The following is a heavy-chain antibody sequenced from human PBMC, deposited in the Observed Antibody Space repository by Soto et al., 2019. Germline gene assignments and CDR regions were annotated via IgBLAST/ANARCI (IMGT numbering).Heavy chain of an antibody. J-gene: IGHJ5*02. CDR3: ARDIIAAAGINNWFDP. CDR1: GGSISSGGYY. V-gene: IGHV4-31*03. Sequence: QVQLQESGPGLVKPSQTVSLTCTVSGGSISSGGYYWSWIRQHPGKGLEWIGYIYYSGSTYYNPSLKSRVTISVDTSKNQFSLKLSSVTAADTAVYYCARDIIAAAGINNWFDPWGQGTLVTVSS. D-gene: IGHD6-13*01. CDR2: IYYSGST.